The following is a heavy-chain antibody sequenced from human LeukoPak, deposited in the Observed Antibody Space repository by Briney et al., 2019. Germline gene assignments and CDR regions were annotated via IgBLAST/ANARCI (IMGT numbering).Heavy chain of an antibody. D-gene: IGHD2-21*02. CDR2: IYYSGST. J-gene: IGHJ6*02. CDR1: GGSISSSSYY. V-gene: IGHV4-39*07. CDR3: ARANPVYCGGDWCYYYGMDV. Sequence: KASETLSLTCTVSGGSISSSSYYWGWIRQPPGKGLEWIGSIYYSGSTYYNPSLKSRVTISVDTSKNRFSLKLSSVTAADTAVYYCARANPVYCGGDWCYYYGMDVWGQGTTVTVSS.